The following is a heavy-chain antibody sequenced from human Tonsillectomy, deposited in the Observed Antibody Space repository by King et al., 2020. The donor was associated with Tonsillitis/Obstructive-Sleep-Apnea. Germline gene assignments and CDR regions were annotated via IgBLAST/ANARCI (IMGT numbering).Heavy chain of an antibody. D-gene: IGHD4-17*01. J-gene: IGHJ4*02. CDR2: INTSGGST. V-gene: IGHV1-46*01. Sequence: QLVQSGAEVKKPGASVKVSCKASGYTFTSYYMHWVRQAPGQGLEWMGIINTSGGSTSYAQKFQGRVTMTRDTSTSTVYMALSSLRSEDTAVYYCARAAVPYFDYWGQGTLVTVSS. CDR3: ARAAVPYFDY. CDR1: GYTFTSYY.